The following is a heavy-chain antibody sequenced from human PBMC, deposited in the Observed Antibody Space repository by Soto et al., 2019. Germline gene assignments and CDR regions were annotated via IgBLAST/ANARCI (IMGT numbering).Heavy chain of an antibody. CDR1: GDSVSSYSAS. V-gene: IGHV6-1*01. CDR2: TYYRSKWYN. D-gene: IGHD2-15*01. Sequence: LQTLSLTGAIPGDSVSSYSASSYWIRQSPSRGLEWLGRTYYRSKWYNDYAVSVKSRITINPDTSKNQFSLQLNSVTPEDTAVYYCATSPYRLGYCSGGSCYEAFDIWGQGTMVTVSS. CDR3: ATSPYRLGYCSGGSCYEAFDI. J-gene: IGHJ3*02.